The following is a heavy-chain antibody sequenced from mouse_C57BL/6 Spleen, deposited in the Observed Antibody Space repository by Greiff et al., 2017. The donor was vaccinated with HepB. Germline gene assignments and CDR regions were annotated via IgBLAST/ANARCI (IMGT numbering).Heavy chain of an antibody. CDR1: GFSLTSYG. CDR2: IWRGGST. D-gene: IGHD2-3*01. J-gene: IGHJ4*01. Sequence: QVQLQQSGPGLVQPSQSLSITCTVSGFSLTSYGVHWVRQSPGKGLEWLGVIWRGGSTDYNAAFMSRLSITKDNSKSQVFFKMNSLQADDTAIYYCAKTIYDGYYGAMDYWGQGTSVTVSS. V-gene: IGHV2-5*01. CDR3: AKTIYDGYYGAMDY.